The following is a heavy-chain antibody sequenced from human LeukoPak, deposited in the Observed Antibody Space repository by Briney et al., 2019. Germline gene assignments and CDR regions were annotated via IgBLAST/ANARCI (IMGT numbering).Heavy chain of an antibody. CDR1: GGTFSSYA. CDR3: ARVAVLYGSGSYYGYYGMDV. D-gene: IGHD3-10*01. V-gene: IGHV1-69*04. J-gene: IGHJ6*02. Sequence: ASVKVSCKASGGTFSSYAISWVRQAPGQGLEWMGRIIPILGIANYAQKFQGRVTITADKSTSTAYMELSSLRSEDTAVYYCARVAVLYGSGSYYGYYGMDVWGQGTMVTVSS. CDR2: IIPILGIA.